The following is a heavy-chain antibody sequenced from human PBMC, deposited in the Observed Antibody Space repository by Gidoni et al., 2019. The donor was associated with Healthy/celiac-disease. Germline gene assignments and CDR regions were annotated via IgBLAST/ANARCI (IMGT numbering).Heavy chain of an antibody. CDR2: IIPIFGTA. D-gene: IGHD2-15*01. CDR3: ARGTPYCSGGSCYLYYYYYMDV. J-gene: IGHJ6*03. Sequence: QVQLVQSGAEVKKPGSSVKVSCKASGGTFSSHAISWVRQAPGQGLEWMGGIIPIFGTANYAQKFQGRVTITADESTSTAYMELSSLRSEDTAVYYCARGTPYCSGGSCYLYYYYYMDVWGKGTTVTVSS. V-gene: IGHV1-69*01. CDR1: GGTFSSHA.